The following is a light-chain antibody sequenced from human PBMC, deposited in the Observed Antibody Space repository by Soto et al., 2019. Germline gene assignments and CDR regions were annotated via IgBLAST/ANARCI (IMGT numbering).Light chain of an antibody. CDR3: SSYTTRNNPLV. Sequence: QSALTQPASVSGSPGQSITISCTGSSSDVGGYNYVSWYQQHPGKAPKLMIYEVNNRPSGVSNRFSGSKSGNTASLTISGLQAEDEADYYCSSYTTRNNPLVFGGGTKLTVL. CDR2: EVN. CDR1: SSDVGGYNY. V-gene: IGLV2-14*01. J-gene: IGLJ2*01.